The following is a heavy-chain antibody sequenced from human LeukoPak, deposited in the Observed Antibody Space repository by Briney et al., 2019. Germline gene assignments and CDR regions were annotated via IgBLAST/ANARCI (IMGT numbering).Heavy chain of an antibody. CDR3: ARHDAGIAARPFDN. J-gene: IGHJ4*02. CDR2: IHPSGPT. D-gene: IGHD6-6*01. V-gene: IGHV4-4*09. CDR1: GSSISTYY. Sequence: PSETLSLTCTVSGSSISTYYWSWLRRPPGKGLEWIAYIHPSGPTNYNPSLKSRITISVDTSKNQFSLKLSSVTAADTAVYYCARHDAGIAARPFDNWGQGTLVTVSS.